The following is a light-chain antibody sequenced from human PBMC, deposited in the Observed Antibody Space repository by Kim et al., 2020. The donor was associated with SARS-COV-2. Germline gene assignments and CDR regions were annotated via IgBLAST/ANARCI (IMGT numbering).Light chain of an antibody. CDR1: SIGSKI. Sequence: SYELTQPPSVSVAPGKTASIPCGGDSIGSKIVHWYQQKPGQAPVLVIYYDSDRPSGIPERFSGSNSGNTATLTISRVEAGDEADYYCQVWDTSSYHVVFGGGTQLTVL. J-gene: IGLJ2*01. V-gene: IGLV3-21*01. CDR2: YDS. CDR3: QVWDTSSYHVV.